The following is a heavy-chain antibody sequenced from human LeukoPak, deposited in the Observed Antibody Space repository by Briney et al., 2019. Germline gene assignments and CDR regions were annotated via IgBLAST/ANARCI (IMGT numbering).Heavy chain of an antibody. Sequence: SETLSLTCTVSGGSTSSYYWSWIRQPPGKGLEWIGYIYYSGNTNYNPSLKSRVTISVDTSKNQFSLKLSSVTAADTAVYYCARVRYSSGWYPFDYWGQGTLVTVSS. V-gene: IGHV4-59*01. J-gene: IGHJ4*02. D-gene: IGHD6-19*01. CDR2: IYYSGNT. CDR3: ARVRYSSGWYPFDY. CDR1: GGSTSSYY.